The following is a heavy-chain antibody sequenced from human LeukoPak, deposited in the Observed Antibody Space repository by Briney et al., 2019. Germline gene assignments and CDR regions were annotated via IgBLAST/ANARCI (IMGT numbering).Heavy chain of an antibody. V-gene: IGHV3-30*01. D-gene: IGHD7-27*01. CDR1: GFTFSSYA. CDR3: ARASEGLGIPNWFDP. J-gene: IGHJ5*02. Sequence: GGSLRLSCAASGFTFSSYAMHWVRQAPGKGLEWVAVISYDGSNKYYADSVKGRFTISRDNSKNTLYLQMNSLSAEDTAVYYCARASEGLGIPNWFDPWGQGTLVTVSS. CDR2: ISYDGSNK.